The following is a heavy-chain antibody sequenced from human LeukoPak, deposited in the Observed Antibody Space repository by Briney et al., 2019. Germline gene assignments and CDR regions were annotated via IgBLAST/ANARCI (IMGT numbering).Heavy chain of an antibody. D-gene: IGHD5-18*01. CDR1: GFSISSGHY. Sequence: SATLSLTCTVSGFSISSGHYCGWVRQPPPAGREWIGRVYQSGTTYYNPSLNSRVTTTVDMSKNKFSLKLRPVTAADTAGYYCARSFIRNGYTSYFDCWGEGTLVTVSS. CDR2: VYQSGTT. V-gene: IGHV4-38-2*02. J-gene: IGHJ4*02. CDR3: ARSFIRNGYTSYFDC.